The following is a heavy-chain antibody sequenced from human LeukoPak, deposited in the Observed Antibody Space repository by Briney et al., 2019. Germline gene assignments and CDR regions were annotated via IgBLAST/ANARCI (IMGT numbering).Heavy chain of an antibody. Sequence: PGGSLRLSCAASGFTVSSNYMSWVRQAPGKGLEWVSVIYSGGSTYYADSVKGRFTISRDNSKNTLYLQMNSLRAEDTAVYYCARTSGYGSGSSNFDYWGQGTLVTVSS. CDR3: ARTSGYGSGSSNFDY. D-gene: IGHD3-10*01. V-gene: IGHV3-53*01. CDR2: IYSGGST. CDR1: GFTVSSNY. J-gene: IGHJ4*02.